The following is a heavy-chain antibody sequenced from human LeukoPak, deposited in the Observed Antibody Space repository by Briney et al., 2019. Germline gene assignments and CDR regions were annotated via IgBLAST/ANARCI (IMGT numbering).Heavy chain of an antibody. D-gene: IGHD3-9*01. J-gene: IGHJ4*02. V-gene: IGHV3-74*01. CDR1: GFTFSAYW. Sequence: PGGSLRLSCAASGFTFSAYWMHWVRQAPGKGLVWVSRVKYDGSTTTYADSVKGRFTISRDNAKNILYLKMNSLRVEDTAVYYCARDLDWLLFDYWGQGTLVTVSS. CDR2: VKYDGSTT. CDR3: ARDLDWLLFDY.